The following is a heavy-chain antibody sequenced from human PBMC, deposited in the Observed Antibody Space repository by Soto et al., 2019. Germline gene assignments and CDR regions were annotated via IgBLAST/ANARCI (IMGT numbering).Heavy chain of an antibody. D-gene: IGHD3-3*01. J-gene: IGHJ3*02. Sequence: GGSLRLSCAASGFTVSSNYMSWVRQAPGKGLEWVSVIYSGGSTYYADSVKGRFTISRDNSKNTLYLQMNSLRAEDTAVYYCARSFGVVIDDAFDIWGQGTMVTVSS. V-gene: IGHV3-66*01. CDR2: IYSGGST. CDR1: GFTVSSNY. CDR3: ARSFGVVIDDAFDI.